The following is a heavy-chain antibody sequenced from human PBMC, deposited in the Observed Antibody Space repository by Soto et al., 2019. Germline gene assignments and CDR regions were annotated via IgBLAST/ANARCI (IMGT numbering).Heavy chain of an antibody. CDR2: IFSSGST. V-gene: IGHV4-4*07. CDR1: DGSINTFY. Sequence: SETLSLTCTVSDGSINTFYWSWVRQPAGKGLEWIGRIFSSGSTSFNPSLESRVAMSVDTSKNHFSLNLSSVTAADMAVYYCAREGSYSAYNFAHGIQLWSFDFWGQGALV. CDR3: AREGSYSAYNFAHGIQLWSFDF. D-gene: IGHD5-12*01. J-gene: IGHJ4*02.